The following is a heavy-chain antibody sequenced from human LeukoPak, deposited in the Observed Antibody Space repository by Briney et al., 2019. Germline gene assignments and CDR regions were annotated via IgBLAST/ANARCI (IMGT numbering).Heavy chain of an antibody. CDR2: IYTSGST. Sequence: PSETLSLTCTVSGGSISSYYWSWIRQPAGKGLEWIGRIYTSGSTNYNPSLKSRVTISVDTSKNQFSLKLSSVTAADTAVYYCARSLYRYSGSYWQVDYWGQGTLVTVSS. J-gene: IGHJ4*02. V-gene: IGHV4-4*07. CDR1: GGSISSYY. D-gene: IGHD1-26*01. CDR3: ARSLYRYSGSYWQVDY.